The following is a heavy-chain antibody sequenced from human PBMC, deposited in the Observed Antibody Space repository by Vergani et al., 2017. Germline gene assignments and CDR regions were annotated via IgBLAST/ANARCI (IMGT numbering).Heavy chain of an antibody. D-gene: IGHD6-19*01. Sequence: QLQLQQSGPGLVKPSETLFLTCTVSADSISSGSYYLGWIRQPPGESLEWIGSIYYSELTYYNPSLKSRVAIYVDTSKNKFSLKVTSVTDTDAAVYFCARQRPGSGWSPGDFDDWGQGILVTVSS. V-gene: IGHV4-39*01. CDR1: ADSISSGSYY. CDR2: IYYSELT. J-gene: IGHJ4*02. CDR3: ARQRPGSGWSPGDFDD.